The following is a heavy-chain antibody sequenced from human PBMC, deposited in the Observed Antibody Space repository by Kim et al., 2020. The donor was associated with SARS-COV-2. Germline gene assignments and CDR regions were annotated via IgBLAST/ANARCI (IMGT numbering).Heavy chain of an antibody. J-gene: IGHJ4*02. D-gene: IGHD3-10*01. V-gene: IGHV4-39*07. Sequence: SETLSLTCTVSGGSISSSSYYWGWIRQPPGKGLEWIGSIYYSGSTYYNPSLKSRVTISVDTSKNQFSLKLSSVTAADTAVYYCARDPLRARITMVRGVSNPPGWGQGTLVTVSS. CDR2: IYYSGST. CDR1: GGSISSSSYY. CDR3: ARDPLRARITMVRGVSNPPG.